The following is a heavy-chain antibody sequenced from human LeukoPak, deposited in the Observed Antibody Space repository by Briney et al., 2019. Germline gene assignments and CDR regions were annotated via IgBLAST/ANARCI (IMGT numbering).Heavy chain of an antibody. CDR3: AKPAKTDSADY. V-gene: IGHV3-23*01. D-gene: IGHD1-14*01. CDR1: GFTLSNYA. Sequence: GGTLRLSCAASGFTLSNYAMNWVRQAPGKGLEWVSSINGSGDKTYYADSVKGRFSISRDNSKNTLYLQMNSLRAEDTAVYYCAKPAKTDSADYWGQGTLATVSS. J-gene: IGHJ4*02. CDR2: INGSGDKT.